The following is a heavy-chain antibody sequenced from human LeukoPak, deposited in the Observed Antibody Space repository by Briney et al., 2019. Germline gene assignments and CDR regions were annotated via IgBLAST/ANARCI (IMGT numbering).Heavy chain of an antibody. CDR3: ARGQGLLWFGELYPVDI. D-gene: IGHD3-10*01. J-gene: IGHJ3*02. CDR1: GYTLTELS. V-gene: IGHV1-24*01. CDR2: FDPEDGET. Sequence: ASVKVSCKVSGYTLTELSMHWVRQAPGKGLEWMGGFDPEDGETIYAQKFQGRVTMTRNTSISTAYMELSSLRSEDTAVYYCARGQGLLWFGELYPVDIWGQGTMVTVSS.